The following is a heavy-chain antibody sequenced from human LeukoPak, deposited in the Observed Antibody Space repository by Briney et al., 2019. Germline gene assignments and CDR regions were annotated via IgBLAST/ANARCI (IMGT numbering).Heavy chain of an antibody. V-gene: IGHV4-59*01. CDR3: ARDRMRSATLGFDY. Sequence: SETLSLTCTVSGGSISTYYWSWLRQPPGKGLEWLGYIYYSGSTNYNPSLKSRVTISVDTSKNQFSLKLSSVTAADTAVYYCARDRMRSATLGFDYWGQGTLVTVSS. J-gene: IGHJ4*02. CDR1: GGSISTYY. CDR2: IYYSGST. D-gene: IGHD3-16*01.